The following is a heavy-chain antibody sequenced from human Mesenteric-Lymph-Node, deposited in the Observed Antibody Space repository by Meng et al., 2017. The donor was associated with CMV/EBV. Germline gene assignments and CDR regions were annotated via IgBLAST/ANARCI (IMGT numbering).Heavy chain of an antibody. CDR2: IRYDGSNK. CDR3: AKEGIVVVPAAIIPGGFDP. D-gene: IGHD2-2*02. CDR1: GFTFSSHG. Sequence: GGSLRLSCAASGFTFSSHGMHWVRQAPGKGLEWVAFIRYDGSNKYYADSVKGRFTISRDNSKNTLYLQMNSLRAEDTAVYYCAKEGIVVVPAAIIPGGFDPWGQGTLVTVSS. J-gene: IGHJ5*02. V-gene: IGHV3-30*02.